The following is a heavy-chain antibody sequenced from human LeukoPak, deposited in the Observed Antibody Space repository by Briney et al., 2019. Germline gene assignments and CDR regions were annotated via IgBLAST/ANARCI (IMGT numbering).Heavy chain of an antibody. V-gene: IGHV3-30-3*01. Sequence: PGGSLRLSCAASGFTFSSYAMHWVRQAPGKGLEWVAVISYDGSNKYYADSVKGRFTISRDNSKNTLYLQMNSLRAEDTAVYYCARYRNIVGATFRYFDFWGRGTLVTVSS. CDR3: ARYRNIVGATFRYFDF. CDR2: ISYDGSNK. J-gene: IGHJ2*01. D-gene: IGHD1-26*01. CDR1: GFTFSSYA.